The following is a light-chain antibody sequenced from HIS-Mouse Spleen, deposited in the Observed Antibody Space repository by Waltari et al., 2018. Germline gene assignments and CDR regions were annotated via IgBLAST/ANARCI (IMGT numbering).Light chain of an antibody. V-gene: IGLV2-14*01. J-gene: IGLJ3*02. CDR3: SSYTSSSTWV. CDR1: SSDVGGYNY. CDR2: EVS. Sequence: QSALTQPASVSGSPGQSITISCTGTSSDVGGYNYVFWYQQHPGKAPKLMLYEVSNRPSGVSNRFSGSKSGNTASLTISGLQAEDEADYYCSSYTSSSTWVFGGGTKLTVL.